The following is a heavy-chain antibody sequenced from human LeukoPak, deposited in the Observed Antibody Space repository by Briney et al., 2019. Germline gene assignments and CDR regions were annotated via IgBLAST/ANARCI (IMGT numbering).Heavy chain of an antibody. V-gene: IGHV1-18*01. J-gene: IGHJ5*02. Sequence: ASVKVSCKASGYTFTSYGISWVRQAPGQGLEWMGWISAYNGSTNYAQKLQGRVTMTTDTSTSTAYMELRSLRSDDTAVYYCARDIWFGELFNWFDPWGQGTLVTVSS. CDR3: ARDIWFGELFNWFDP. D-gene: IGHD3-10*01. CDR2: ISAYNGST. CDR1: GYTFTSYG.